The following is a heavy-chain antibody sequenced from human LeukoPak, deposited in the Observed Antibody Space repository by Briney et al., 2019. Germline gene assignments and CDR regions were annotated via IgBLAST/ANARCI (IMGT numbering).Heavy chain of an antibody. CDR1: GFTVSSNY. Sequence: PGGSLRLSCAASGFTVSSNYMSWVRQALGKGLEWVSVIYSGGSTYYADSLKSRVTISRDNSKNTLYLQMNSLRAEDTAVYYCARDALTMVRGVRYYYYGMDVWGQGTTVTVSS. J-gene: IGHJ6*02. D-gene: IGHD3-10*01. V-gene: IGHV3-53*01. CDR2: IYSGGST. CDR3: ARDALTMVRGVRYYYYGMDV.